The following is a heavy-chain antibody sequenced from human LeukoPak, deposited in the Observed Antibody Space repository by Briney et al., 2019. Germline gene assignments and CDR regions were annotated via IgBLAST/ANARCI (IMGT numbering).Heavy chain of an antibody. CDR2: ISGSGGST. J-gene: IGHJ4*02. V-gene: IGHV3-23*01. CDR1: GFTLSSYA. Sequence: GGSLRLSCAASGFTLSSYAMSWVRQAPGKGLEWVSAISGSGGSTYYADSVKGRFTISRDNSKNTLYLQMNSLRAEDTAVYYRAKDPAMIVDRFDYWGQGTLVTVSS. D-gene: IGHD3-22*01. CDR3: AKDPAMIVDRFDY.